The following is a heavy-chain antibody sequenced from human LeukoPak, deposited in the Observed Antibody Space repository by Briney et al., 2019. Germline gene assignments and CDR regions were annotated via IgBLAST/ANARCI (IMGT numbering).Heavy chain of an antibody. CDR3: ARPSPYYYDSSGYYYGVRSAFGI. V-gene: IGHV5-51*01. CDR1: GYSFTSYW. Sequence: GESLKISCKGSGYSFTSYWIGWVRQMPGKGLEWMGIICPGDSDTRYSPSFQGQVTISADKSISTAYLQWSSLKASDTAMYYCARPSPYYYDSSGYYYGVRSAFGIWGQGTMVTVSS. J-gene: IGHJ3*02. D-gene: IGHD3-22*01. CDR2: ICPGDSDT.